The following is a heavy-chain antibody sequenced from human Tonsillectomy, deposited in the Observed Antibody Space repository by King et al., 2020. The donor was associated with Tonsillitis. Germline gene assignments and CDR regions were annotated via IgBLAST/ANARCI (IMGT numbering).Heavy chain of an antibody. CDR2: RIPIFGTA. V-gene: IGHV1-69*06. D-gene: IGHD2-2*01. Sequence: QLVQSGAEVKKPGSSVKVSCKASGGTFSSYAISWVRQAPGQGVEWMGGRIPIFGTANYAQKFQGRVTITADKSTRTAYMELSSLRSEDTAVYYCARDGGWDIVVVPAAMGAFDIWGQGTMVTVSS. CDR3: ARDGGWDIVVVPAAMGAFDI. CDR1: GGTFSSYA. J-gene: IGHJ3*02.